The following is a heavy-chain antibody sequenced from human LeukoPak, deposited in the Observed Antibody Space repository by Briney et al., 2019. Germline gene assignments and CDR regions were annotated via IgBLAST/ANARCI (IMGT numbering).Heavy chain of an antibody. V-gene: IGHV3-15*01. CDR2: IKSKTDGGTT. Sequence: GGSLRLSCAASGFIFNNAWMSWVRQAPGKGLEWVGRIKSKTDGGTTDYAAPVKGRFTISRDDSKNTLYLQMNSLKTEDTAVYYCTTDGTYYYDSSFSYWGQGTLSPSPQ. CDR3: TTDGTYYYDSSFSY. J-gene: IGHJ4*02. CDR1: GFIFNNAW. D-gene: IGHD3-22*01.